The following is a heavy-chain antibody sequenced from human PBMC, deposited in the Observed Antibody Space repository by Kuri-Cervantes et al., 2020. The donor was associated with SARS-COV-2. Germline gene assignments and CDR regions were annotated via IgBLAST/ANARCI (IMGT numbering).Heavy chain of an antibody. D-gene: IGHD6-13*01. Sequence: GGSLRLFCAASGFTFSSYAMHWVRQAPGKGLEWVAVISYDGSNKYYADSVKGRFTISRDNSKNTLYLQMNSLRAEDTAGYYCARDFIAAAGIDYWGQGTLVTVSS. CDR1: GFTFSSYA. J-gene: IGHJ4*02. CDR2: ISYDGSNK. V-gene: IGHV3-30-3*01. CDR3: ARDFIAAAGIDY.